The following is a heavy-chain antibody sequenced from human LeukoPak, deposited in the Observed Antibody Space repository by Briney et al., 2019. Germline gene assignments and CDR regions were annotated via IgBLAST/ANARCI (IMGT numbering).Heavy chain of an antibody. Sequence: GASVKVSCKASGYTFTGYYMHWVRQAPGQGLEWMGWINPNSGGTNYAQKFQGRVTMTRDTSISTAYMELSRLRSDDTAVYYCARVPYSYAQRDYYYMDVWGKGTTVTVSS. J-gene: IGHJ6*03. D-gene: IGHD5-18*01. CDR1: GYTFTGYY. V-gene: IGHV1-2*02. CDR2: INPNSGGT. CDR3: ARVPYSYAQRDYYYMDV.